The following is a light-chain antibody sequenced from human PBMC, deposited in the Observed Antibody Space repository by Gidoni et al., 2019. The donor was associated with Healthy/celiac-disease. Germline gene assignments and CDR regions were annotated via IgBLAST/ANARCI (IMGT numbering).Light chain of an antibody. J-gene: IGKJ2*01. CDR3: KQYNRYSWET. V-gene: IGKV1-5*01. CDR1: QSISSW. Sequence: DIQITQSPSTLSASVGDRVTITCRASQSISSWLAWYQQKPGKAPKLLIYDASSLESGVPSRFSGSGSGTEFTLDSSSMQPDDFATYDCKQYNRYSWETFGQGTKLEIK. CDR2: DAS.